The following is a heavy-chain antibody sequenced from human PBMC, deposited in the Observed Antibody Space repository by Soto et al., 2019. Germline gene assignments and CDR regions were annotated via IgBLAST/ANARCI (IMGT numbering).Heavy chain of an antibody. D-gene: IGHD2-2*01. J-gene: IGHJ6*02. CDR3: ARVSVVVVPAAILGYYGMDV. CDR2: INAGNGNT. Sequence: ASVKVSCKASGYTFTSYAMHWVRQAPGQRLEWMGWINAGNGNTKYSQKFQGRVTITRDTSASTAYMELSSLRSEDTAVYYCARVSVVVVPAAILGYYGMDVWGQGTTVTVSS. CDR1: GYTFTSYA. V-gene: IGHV1-3*01.